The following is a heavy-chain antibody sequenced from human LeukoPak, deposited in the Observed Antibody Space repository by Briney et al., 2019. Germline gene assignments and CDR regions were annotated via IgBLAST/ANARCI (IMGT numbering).Heavy chain of an antibody. CDR1: GFTFDDFA. J-gene: IGHJ3*02. CDR3: AKASTVTTKSAFDT. CDR2: ISWNSGRI. V-gene: IGHV3-9*01. Sequence: GRSLRLSCAASGFTFDDFAMLWVRQAPGKGLEWGSGISWNSGRICYADSVECRFTISRDNAKNSLYMQINSLRPENTPLYYCAKASTVTTKSAFDTSGPGTMVTVSS. D-gene: IGHD4-11*01.